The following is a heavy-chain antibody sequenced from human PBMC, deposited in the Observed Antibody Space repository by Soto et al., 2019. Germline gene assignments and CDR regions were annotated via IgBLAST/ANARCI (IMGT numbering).Heavy chain of an antibody. CDR1: GYTFTSYG. D-gene: IGHD2-15*01. CDR2: IIPIFGTA. CDR3: ARSQGGSSSLDIYYYYYYGMDV. Sequence: SVKVSCKASGYTFTSYGISWVQQAPGQGLEWMGWIIPIFGTAKYAQKFQGRVTITADESTSTGYMELSSLRSEDTAVYYCARSQGGSSSLDIYYYYYYGMDVWGQGTTVTVSS. V-gene: IGHV1-69*13. J-gene: IGHJ6*02.